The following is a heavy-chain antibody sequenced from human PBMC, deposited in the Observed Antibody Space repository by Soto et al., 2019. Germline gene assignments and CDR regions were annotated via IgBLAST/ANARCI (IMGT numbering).Heavy chain of an antibody. D-gene: IGHD6-19*01. J-gene: IGHJ4*02. CDR1: GFTFSSHA. Sequence: GGSLRLSCAASGFTFSSHAMSWVRQAPGKGLEWVSAISGSGGSTYYADSVKGRFTISRDNSKNTLYLQMNSLRAEDTAVYYCAKDRGNAKGSDLDYWGQGTLVTVSS. V-gene: IGHV3-23*01. CDR2: ISGSGGST. CDR3: AKDRGNAKGSDLDY.